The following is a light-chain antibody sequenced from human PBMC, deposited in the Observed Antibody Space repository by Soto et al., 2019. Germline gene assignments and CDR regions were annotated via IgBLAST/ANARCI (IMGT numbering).Light chain of an antibody. V-gene: IGLV2-14*03. Sequence: QSVLSQPASVSGSPGQSITISCTGTSSDVGIYNYVSWYQQHPGKAPKVIIYDVANRPSGVSNRFSGSKSGNTASLAISGLQPEDEADYYCCSYRSTITYVFGTGTKLTVL. CDR1: SSDVGIYNY. CDR2: DVA. J-gene: IGLJ1*01. CDR3: CSYRSTITYV.